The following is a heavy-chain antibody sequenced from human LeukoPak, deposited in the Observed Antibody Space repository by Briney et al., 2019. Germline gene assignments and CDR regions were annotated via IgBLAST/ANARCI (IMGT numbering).Heavy chain of an antibody. J-gene: IGHJ4*02. D-gene: IGHD3-10*01. V-gene: IGHV4-34*01. Sequence: SETLSLTCAVYGGSFSGYYWSWIRQPPRKGLEWIGEINHSGSTNYNPSLKSRVTISVDTSKNQFSLKLSSVTPADTAVYYCARDTYYYGSGSYYRRYYFDYWGQGTLVTVSS. CDR1: GGSFSGYY. CDR3: ARDTYYYGSGSYYRRYYFDY. CDR2: INHSGST.